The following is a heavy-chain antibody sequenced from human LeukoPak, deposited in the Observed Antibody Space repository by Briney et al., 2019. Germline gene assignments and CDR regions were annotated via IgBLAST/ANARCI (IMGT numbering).Heavy chain of an antibody. D-gene: IGHD3-22*01. CDR2: IYHIGIT. CDR3: ASLRYSFQSSGYSNSDE. CDR1: VYSLTSAYY. J-gene: IGHJ4*02. V-gene: IGHV4-38-2*02. Sequence: SETLSVSSTLSVYSLTSAYYWGWIRQPPGKGLEGIGSIYHIGITYYNPSPKSRVTTSVDTSKNPFTLKLSSVTAADTAVYYCASLRYSFQSSGYSNSDEWGQGTLVT.